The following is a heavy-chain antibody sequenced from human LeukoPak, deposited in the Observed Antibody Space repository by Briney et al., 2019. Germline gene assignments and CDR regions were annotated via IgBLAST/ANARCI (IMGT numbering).Heavy chain of an antibody. Sequence: GGSLRLSCAASGFTFSSYEMNWVRQAPGKGLEWVSYISSSGSTIYYADSVKGRFTISRDNAKNSLYLQMNSLRAEDTAVYYCATYPGITMVRGVPHDYWGQGTLVTVSS. CDR3: ATYPGITMVRGVPHDY. V-gene: IGHV3-48*03. CDR2: ISSSGSTI. D-gene: IGHD3-10*01. CDR1: GFTFSSYE. J-gene: IGHJ4*02.